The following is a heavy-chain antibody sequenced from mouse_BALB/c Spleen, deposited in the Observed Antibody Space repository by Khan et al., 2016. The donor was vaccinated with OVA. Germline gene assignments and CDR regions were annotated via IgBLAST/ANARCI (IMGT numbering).Heavy chain of an antibody. CDR1: GYSITSDYA. CDR2: ISYSGNT. CDR3: ERVYGGDFDY. Sequence: EVELVESGPGLVKPSQSLSLTCTVTGYSITSDYAWNWIRQFPGNKLEWMGFISYSGNTNYNPSLKSRSSITRDTSKNQFFLQLNSVTTEDTATYYCERVYGGDFDYWGQGTTLTVSS. D-gene: IGHD1-1*01. J-gene: IGHJ2*01. V-gene: IGHV3-2*02.